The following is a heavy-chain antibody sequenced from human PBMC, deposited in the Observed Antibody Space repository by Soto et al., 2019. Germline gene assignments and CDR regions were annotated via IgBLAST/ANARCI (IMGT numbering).Heavy chain of an antibody. CDR1: GGSISSYY. V-gene: IGHV4-4*07. J-gene: IGHJ4*02. CDR2: IYTSGST. Sequence: PSETLSLTCTVSGGSISSYYWSWIRQPAGKGLEWIGRIYTSGSTNYNPSLKSRVTMSVDTSKNQFSLKLSSVTAADTAVYYCASTTMVRGVMFWDYWGKGTLVTVSS. D-gene: IGHD3-10*01. CDR3: ASTTMVRGVMFWDY.